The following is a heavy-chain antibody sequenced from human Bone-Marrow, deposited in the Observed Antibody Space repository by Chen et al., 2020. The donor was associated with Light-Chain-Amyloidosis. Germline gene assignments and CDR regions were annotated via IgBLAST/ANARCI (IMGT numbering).Heavy chain of an antibody. CDR3: ARRRDGYNFDY. V-gene: IGHV5-51*01. D-gene: IGHD5-12*01. CDR1: GYTFPNYW. Sequence: EVQLEQSGPEVKKPGESLKISCKGSGYTFPNYWIGWVRQMPGKGLGWMGVIYPDDSDARDSPSLEGQVTSSADKSITAAYLQWRSLKASDTAMYYCARRRDGYNFDYWGQGTLVTVSS. J-gene: IGHJ4*02. CDR2: IYPDDSDA.